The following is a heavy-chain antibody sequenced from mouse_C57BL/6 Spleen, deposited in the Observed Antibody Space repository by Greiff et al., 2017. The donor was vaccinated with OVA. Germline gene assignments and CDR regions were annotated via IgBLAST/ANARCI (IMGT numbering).Heavy chain of an antibody. V-gene: IGHV5-17*01. Sequence: EVQRVESGGGLVKPGGSLKLSCAASGFTFSDYGMHWVRQAPEKGLEWVAYISSGSSTIYYPDTVKGRFTISRDNAKNTLFLQMTSLRSEDTAMYYCAKPYSNYPYWYFDVWGTGTTVTVSS. CDR1: GFTFSDYG. CDR3: AKPYSNYPYWYFDV. J-gene: IGHJ1*03. CDR2: ISSGSSTI. D-gene: IGHD2-5*01.